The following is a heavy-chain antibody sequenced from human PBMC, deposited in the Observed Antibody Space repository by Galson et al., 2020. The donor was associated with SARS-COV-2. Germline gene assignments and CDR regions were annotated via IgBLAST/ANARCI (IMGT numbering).Heavy chain of an antibody. Sequence: GESLKISCAASGFTFSSYAMHWVRQAPGKGLEWVAVISYDGSNKYYADSVKGRFTISRDNSKNTLYLQMNSLRAEDTAVYYCARDRYYYDSSGYLDYWGQGTLVTVSS. CDR3: ARDRYYYDSSGYLDY. V-gene: IGHV3-30*01. CDR1: GFTFSSYA. CDR2: ISYDGSNK. D-gene: IGHD3-22*01. J-gene: IGHJ4*02.